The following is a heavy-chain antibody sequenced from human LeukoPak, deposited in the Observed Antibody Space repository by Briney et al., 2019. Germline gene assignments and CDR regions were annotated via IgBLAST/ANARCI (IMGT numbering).Heavy chain of an antibody. CDR2: IYYSGST. D-gene: IGHD2-21*02. CDR1: GGSISSSSYY. V-gene: IGHV4-39*07. J-gene: IGHJ4*02. Sequence: PSETLSLTCTVSGGSISSSSYYWGWIRQPPGKGLEWIGSIYYSGSTYYNPSLKSRVTISVDTSKNQFSLKLSSVTAADTAVYYCARLLTWFVVVTATAGHFDYWGQGTLVTVSS. CDR3: ARLLTWFVVVTATAGHFDY.